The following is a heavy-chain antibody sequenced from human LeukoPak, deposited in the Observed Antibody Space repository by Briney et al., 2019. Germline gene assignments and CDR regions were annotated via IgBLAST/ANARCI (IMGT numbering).Heavy chain of an antibody. D-gene: IGHD3-10*01. V-gene: IGHV4-34*01. CDR3: ARLSAYYYGSYFYYYMDV. Sequence: SETLSLTCAVYVGSFSGYHWNWIRQPPGKGPEWIGEVNESGGTNINPSLRSRVILSVDTSMNQFSLKLISVTAADTGVYYCARLSAYYYGSYFYYYMDVWGKGTTVTVSS. CDR1: VGSFSGYH. CDR2: VNESGGT. J-gene: IGHJ6*03.